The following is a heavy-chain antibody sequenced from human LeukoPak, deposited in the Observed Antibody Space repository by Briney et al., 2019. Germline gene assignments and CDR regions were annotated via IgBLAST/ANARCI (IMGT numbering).Heavy chain of an antibody. Sequence: GGSLRLSCAASGFTFSTYNMNWVRQAPGKGLEWVSSISTNSNYIYYADSVKGRFTISRDNAKNSLYLQMNSLRAEDTAVYYCASRSSTGMWGQGTMVTVSS. CDR3: ASRSSTGM. D-gene: IGHD2-2*01. CDR2: ISTNSNYI. CDR1: GFTFSTYN. V-gene: IGHV3-21*01. J-gene: IGHJ3*02.